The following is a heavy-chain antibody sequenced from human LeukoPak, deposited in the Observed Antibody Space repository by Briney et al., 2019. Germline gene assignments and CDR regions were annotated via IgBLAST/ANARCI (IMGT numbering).Heavy chain of an antibody. Sequence: GGSLRLSCAASEVTISSYRMTWVRQAPGKGLEWVAYISSSSSAIYYADSVKGRFTISRDNAKNSLHLQMNSLRDEDTAVYYCAKLGISDGIDYWGQGTLVTVSS. CDR3: AKLGISDGIDY. CDR1: EVTISSYR. CDR2: ISSSSSAI. V-gene: IGHV3-48*02. D-gene: IGHD3-16*01. J-gene: IGHJ4*02.